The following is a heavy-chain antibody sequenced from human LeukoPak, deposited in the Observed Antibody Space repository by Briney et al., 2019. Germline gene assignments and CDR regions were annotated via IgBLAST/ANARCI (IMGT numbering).Heavy chain of an antibody. CDR1: GGSISSYY. Sequence: SETLSLTCTVSGGSISSYYWSWIRQPPGKGLEWIGYIYYSGSTNYNPSLKSRVTISVDTSKNQFSLKLSSVTAADTAVYYCAREETYYDFWSGYYSGDYYYYMDVWGKGTTVTVSS. CDR2: IYYSGST. D-gene: IGHD3-3*01. CDR3: AREETYYDFWSGYYSGDYYYYMDV. J-gene: IGHJ6*03. V-gene: IGHV4-59*01.